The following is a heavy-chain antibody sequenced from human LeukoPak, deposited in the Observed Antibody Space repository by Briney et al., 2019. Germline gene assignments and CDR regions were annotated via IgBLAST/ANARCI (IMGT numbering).Heavy chain of an antibody. Sequence: SETLSLTCAVYGGSFSGYYWSWIHQPPGKGLEWIGEINHSGSTNYNPSLKSRVTISVDTSKNQFSLKLSSVTAADTAVYYCARFSLVSYYDSSGYGRWGQGTLVTVSS. CDR1: GGSFSGYY. J-gene: IGHJ4*02. D-gene: IGHD3-22*01. CDR2: INHSGST. CDR3: ARFSLVSYYDSSGYGR. V-gene: IGHV4-34*01.